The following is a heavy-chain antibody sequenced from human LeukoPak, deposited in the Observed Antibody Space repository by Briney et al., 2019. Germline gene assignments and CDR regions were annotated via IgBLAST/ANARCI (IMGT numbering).Heavy chain of an antibody. CDR2: ISSSSSYI. CDR1: GFTFSSYS. D-gene: IGHD3-9*01. V-gene: IGHV3-21*01. CDR3: ARVLYDILTGERYFDY. J-gene: IGHJ4*02. Sequence: PGGSLRLSCAASGFTFSSYSMNWVRQAPGKGLEWVSSISSSSSYIYYADSVKGRFTISRDNAKNSLYLQMNSLRAEDTAVYYCARVLYDILTGERYFDYWGQGTLVTVSS.